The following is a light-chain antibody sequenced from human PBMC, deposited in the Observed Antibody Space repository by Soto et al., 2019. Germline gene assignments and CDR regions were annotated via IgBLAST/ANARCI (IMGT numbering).Light chain of an antibody. CDR2: DAS. CDR1: KNINTW. V-gene: IGKV1-5*01. J-gene: IGKJ1*01. Sequence: DIQMTQSPSTLSASVGDRVTITCRASKNINTWVAWYQQKPGKAPKLLIYDASSLESGVPSRVSGSGSGTEFTLTISGLQPGDSATYYCQQYNSYSPTFGQGTKVDIK. CDR3: QQYNSYSPT.